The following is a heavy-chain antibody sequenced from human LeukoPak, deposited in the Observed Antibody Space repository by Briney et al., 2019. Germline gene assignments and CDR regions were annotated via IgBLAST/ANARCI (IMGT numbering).Heavy chain of an antibody. D-gene: IGHD3-3*01. J-gene: IGHJ6*03. CDR3: AKGSNYDFWSGYSYYYMDV. CDR2: ISGSGGST. V-gene: IGHV3-23*01. Sequence: GGTLRLSCAASGFTFSSHGMNWVRQAPGKGLEWVSAISGSGGSTYYADSVKGRFTISRDNSKNTLYLQMNSLRAEDTAVYYCAKGSNYDFWSGYSYYYMDVWGKGTTVTVSS. CDR1: GFTFSSHG.